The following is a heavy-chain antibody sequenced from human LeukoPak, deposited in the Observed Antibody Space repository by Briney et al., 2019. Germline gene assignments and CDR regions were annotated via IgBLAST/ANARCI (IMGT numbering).Heavy chain of an antibody. V-gene: IGHV3-53*01. CDR1: EVTVTSNY. CDR2: IYPGGDI. Sequence: GGSLRLSCAASEVTVTSNYLSWVRQAPGKGLQWVSVIYPGGDIYYADSVKGRFLISRDNSKNTLSLQINSLTADDTAVYYCVRGPRYYDDSGFHYGVFDIWGQGTVVTVSS. D-gene: IGHD3-22*01. CDR3: VRGPRYYDDSGFHYGVFDI. J-gene: IGHJ3*02.